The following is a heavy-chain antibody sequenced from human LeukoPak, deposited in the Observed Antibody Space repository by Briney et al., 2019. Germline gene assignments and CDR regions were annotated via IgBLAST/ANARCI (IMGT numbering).Heavy chain of an antibody. CDR3: ARHGYCSSTSCRGTYYMDV. CDR2: IYYSGST. J-gene: IGHJ6*03. CDR1: GGSISTDDYY. Sequence: SETLSLTCTVSGGSISTDDYYWSWIRQPPGKGLEWIGYIYYSGSTHYNPSLKSRVTISVDTSKNQLSLKLSSVTAADTAVYYCARHGYCSSTSCRGTYYMDVWAKGPRSPSP. D-gene: IGHD2-2*03. V-gene: IGHV4-61*08.